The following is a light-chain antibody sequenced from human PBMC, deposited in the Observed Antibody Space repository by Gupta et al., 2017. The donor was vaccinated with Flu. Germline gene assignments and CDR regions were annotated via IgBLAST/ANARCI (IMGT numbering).Light chain of an antibody. CDR1: SSDVGSYNR. CDR2: EVS. CDR3: SLYTSSSPYYV. V-gene: IGLV2-18*01. Sequence: QSALTQPPSVSGSPGQSVTISCTGTSSDVGSYNRVSWYQQPPGTAPKLMIYEVSNRPSGVPDRFSGSKSGNTASLTISGLQAEDEADYYCSLYTSSSPYYVFGTGTKVIVL. J-gene: IGLJ1*01.